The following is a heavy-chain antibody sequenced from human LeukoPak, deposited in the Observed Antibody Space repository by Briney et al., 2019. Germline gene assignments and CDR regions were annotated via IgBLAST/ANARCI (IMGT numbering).Heavy chain of an antibody. D-gene: IGHD3-16*01. V-gene: IGHV3-23*01. J-gene: IGHJ4*02. CDR1: GFTFAGHA. Sequence: RGSLRLSHAASGFTFAGHAMIWVRQAPGGGLEWVSSISGGGGNTYYADSVKGRFTISRDNSKNTLYLQMNSLRAEDTAVYYCARDRGRIMMSFGGGNYIDYWGQGILVTVSS. CDR2: ISGGGGNT. CDR3: ARDRGRIMMSFGGGNYIDY.